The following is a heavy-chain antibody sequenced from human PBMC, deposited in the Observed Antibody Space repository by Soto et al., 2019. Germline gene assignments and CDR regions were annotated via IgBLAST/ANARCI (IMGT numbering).Heavy chain of an antibody. V-gene: IGHV3-21*01. D-gene: IGHD6-13*01. CDR2: ISSSSSYI. CDR3: ARAAAGTDAFDI. Sequence: PGGSLRLSCAASGFTFSSYSMNWVRQAPGKGLEWVSSISSSSSYIYYADSVKGRFTISRDNAKNSLYLQMNSLRAEDTAVYYCARAAAGTDAFDIWGQGTMVTV. CDR1: GFTFSSYS. J-gene: IGHJ3*02.